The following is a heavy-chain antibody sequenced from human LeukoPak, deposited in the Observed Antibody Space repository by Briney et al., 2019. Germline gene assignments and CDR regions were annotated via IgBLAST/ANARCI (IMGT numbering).Heavy chain of an antibody. CDR2: ISAYNGNT. V-gene: IGHV1-18*01. CDR3: ARDLGRWFAVAGNRSHWFDP. CDR1: GYTFTSYG. D-gene: IGHD6-19*01. Sequence: GASVKVSCKASGYTFTSYGISWVRQAPGQGLEWMGWISAYNGNTNYAQKLQGRVTMTTDTSTSTAYMELRSLRSDDTAVYYCARDLGRWFAVAGNRSHWFDPWGQGTLVTVSS. J-gene: IGHJ5*02.